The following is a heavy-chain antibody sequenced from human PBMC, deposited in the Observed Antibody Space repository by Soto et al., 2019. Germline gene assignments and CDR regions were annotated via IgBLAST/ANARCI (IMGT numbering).Heavy chain of an antibody. D-gene: IGHD3-10*02. J-gene: IGHJ4*02. CDR1: GGSISSSSYY. CDR3: ARHRCSGSYLSLDY. Sequence: PSETLSLTCTVSGGSISSSSYYWGWIRQPPGKGLEWIGSIYYSGSTYYNPSLKSRVTISVDTSKNQFSLKLSSVTAADTAVYYCARHRCSGSYLSLDYWGQGTLVTVSS. CDR2: IYYSGST. V-gene: IGHV4-39*01.